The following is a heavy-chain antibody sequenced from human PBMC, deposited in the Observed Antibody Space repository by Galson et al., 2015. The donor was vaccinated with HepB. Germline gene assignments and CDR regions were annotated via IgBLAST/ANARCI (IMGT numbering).Heavy chain of an antibody. D-gene: IGHD3-3*01. CDR2: INPSGGST. V-gene: IGHV1-46*01. Sequence: SVKVSCKASGYTFTSYYMHWVRQAPGQGLEWMGIINPSGGSTSYAQKFQGRVTMTRDTSTSTVYMELSSLRSEDTAVYYCARVGYDFWSGYWGHYYYGMDVWGQGTTVTVSS. CDR3: ARVGYDFWSGYWGHYYYGMDV. CDR1: GYTFTSYY. J-gene: IGHJ6*02.